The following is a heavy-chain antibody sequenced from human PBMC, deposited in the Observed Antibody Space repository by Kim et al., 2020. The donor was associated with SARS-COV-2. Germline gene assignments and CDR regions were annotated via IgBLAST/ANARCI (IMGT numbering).Heavy chain of an antibody. CDR2: ISRSGDNM. CDR1: GYSFNDYH. D-gene: IGHD3-9*01. CDR3: ASQDYISQFDY. J-gene: IGHJ4*02. Sequence: GGSLRLSCRISGYSFNDYHISWIRQAPGKGLEWISYISRSGDNMYYADSVRGRFTISRDKGKNLVYLQMDSLRADDAAVYFCASQDYISQFDYWGPGALVIVSS. V-gene: IGHV3-11*01.